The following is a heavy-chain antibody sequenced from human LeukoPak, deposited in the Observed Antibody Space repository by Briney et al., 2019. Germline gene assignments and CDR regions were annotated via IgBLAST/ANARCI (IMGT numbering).Heavy chain of an antibody. CDR2: IYYSGST. J-gene: IGHJ5*02. D-gene: IGHD3-3*01. V-gene: IGHV4-39*01. Sequence: SETLSLTCTVSGGSISSSSYYWGWIRQPPGKGLEWIGSIYYSGSTYYNPSLKSRVTISVDTSKNQFSLKLSSVTAADTAVYYCARQSLLEWLSMGYWFDPWGQGTLVTVSS. CDR1: GGSISSSSYY. CDR3: ARQSLLEWLSMGYWFDP.